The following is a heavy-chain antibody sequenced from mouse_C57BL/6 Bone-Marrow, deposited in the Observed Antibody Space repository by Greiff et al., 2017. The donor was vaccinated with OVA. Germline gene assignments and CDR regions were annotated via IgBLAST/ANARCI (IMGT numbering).Heavy chain of an antibody. CDR2: INYDGSST. V-gene: IGHV5-16*01. CDR3: ARVQYDFDY. Sequence: EVKLVESEGGLVQPGSSMKLSCTASGFTFSDYYMAWVRQVPEKGLEWVANINYDGSSTYYLDSLQSRFIISRDNAKNTLYLQMSSLKSEDTATYYCARVQYDFDYWGQGTTLTVSS. D-gene: IGHD2-14*01. J-gene: IGHJ2*01. CDR1: GFTFSDYY.